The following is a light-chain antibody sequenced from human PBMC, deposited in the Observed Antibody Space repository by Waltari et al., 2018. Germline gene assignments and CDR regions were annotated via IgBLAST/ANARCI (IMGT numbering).Light chain of an antibody. Sequence: QSVLSQPPSASGTPGQRVTISCSGSFSNVGSNTVNWYQQLPGAAPRLLIFTNDHRPSGFPDRFSGSKSGTSASLAISGLQSEDAADYYCAAWDDTLDGVLFGGGTKLTVL. V-gene: IGLV1-44*01. CDR2: TND. CDR3: AAWDDTLDGVL. CDR1: FSNVGSNT. J-gene: IGLJ2*01.